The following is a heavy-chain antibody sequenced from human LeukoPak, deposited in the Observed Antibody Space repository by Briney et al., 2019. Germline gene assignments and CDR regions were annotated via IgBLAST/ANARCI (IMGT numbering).Heavy chain of an antibody. D-gene: IGHD3-22*01. CDR2: IFHSGST. CDR3: ARRGDDTSGYYPF. CDR1: GGSINNYY. J-gene: IGHJ4*03. V-gene: IGHV4-59*08. Sequence: SETLSLTCTVSGGSINNYYWSWLWQPPGKGLEWIGYIFHSGSTDYNPSLKSRVTISVDTSKNQFSLKLRSVTAADTAVYYCARRGDDTSGYYPFWGQGAMVTVSS.